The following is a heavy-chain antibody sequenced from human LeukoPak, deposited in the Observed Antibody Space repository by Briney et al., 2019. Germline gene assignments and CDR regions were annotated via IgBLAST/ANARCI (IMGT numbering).Heavy chain of an antibody. CDR1: GYTFTGDY. V-gene: IGHV1-2*02. D-gene: IGHD4-23*01. Sequence: ASVKVSCKASGYTFTGDYMYLARQAPGQKLEWMGWISPNSGGTNYAQKFQGRVTMTRDTSISTAYMELSRLRSDDTAVYYCARDHLAVPSRTSYGGFDYWGQGTLVTVSS. J-gene: IGHJ4*02. CDR2: ISPNSGGT. CDR3: ARDHLAVPSRTSYGGFDY.